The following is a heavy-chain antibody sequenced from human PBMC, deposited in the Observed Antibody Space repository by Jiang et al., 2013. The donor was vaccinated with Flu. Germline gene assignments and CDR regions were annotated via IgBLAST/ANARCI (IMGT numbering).Heavy chain of an antibody. J-gene: IGHJ4*02. V-gene: IGHV1-3*01. CDR1: GDTSFNYA. D-gene: IGHD5-24*01. CDR3: AREDGDANTWYGVDY. CDR2: INVANGNS. Sequence: SGAEVKKPGASVRVTCKASGDTSFNYAIHWVRQAPGQGLEWMGWINVANGNSRYSQDFQGRVTFTSDTSANTAYMELRSLKLEDTAVYYCAREDGDANTWYGVDYVGPGNPGHRLV.